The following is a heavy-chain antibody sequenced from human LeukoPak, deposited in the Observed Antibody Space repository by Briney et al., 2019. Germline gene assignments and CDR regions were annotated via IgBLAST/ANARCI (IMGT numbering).Heavy chain of an antibody. CDR1: GLTFTNHG. CDR2: VRNDGFDT. D-gene: IGHD3-22*01. J-gene: IGHJ4*02. CDR3: ARDSDSSGHYYMDYFDY. Sequence: GGSLRLSCVTSGLTFTNHGFRWLRQAADKGLEWVAFVRNDGFDTYHSNSVKGRFSISRDDSKNTVYLQMNSLRAEDTAVYYCARDSDSSGHYYMDYFDYWGQGALVTVSS. V-gene: IGHV3-30*02.